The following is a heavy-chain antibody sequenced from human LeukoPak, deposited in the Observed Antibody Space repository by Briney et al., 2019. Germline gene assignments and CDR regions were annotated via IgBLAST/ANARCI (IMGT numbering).Heavy chain of an antibody. J-gene: IGHJ6*02. CDR2: IYSGGST. CDR1: GSTVSSNY. V-gene: IGHV3-53*01. Sequence: PGGSLRLSCAASGSTVSSNYMSWVRRAPGKGLEWVSGIYSGGSTYYADSVKGRFTISRDNSKNTLYLQMNSLRAEDTAVYYCARDPGVVRDFDWGYYGMDVWGQGTTVTVSS. D-gene: IGHD3-9*01. CDR3: ARDPGVVRDFDWGYYGMDV.